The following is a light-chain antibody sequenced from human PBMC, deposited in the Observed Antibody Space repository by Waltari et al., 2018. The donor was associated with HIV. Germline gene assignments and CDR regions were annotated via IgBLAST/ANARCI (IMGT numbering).Light chain of an antibody. CDR2: DVS. Sequence: QSALTQPASVSGSPGQSITISCTGTNSYVGGYKYVSWYQQHPGKAPKLMIYDVSNRPSGVSNRFSGSKSDNTASLTISGLQAEDEADYYCSSYISNFVVFGGGTKLTVL. CDR1: NSYVGGYKY. V-gene: IGLV2-14*01. J-gene: IGLJ2*01. CDR3: SSYISNFVV.